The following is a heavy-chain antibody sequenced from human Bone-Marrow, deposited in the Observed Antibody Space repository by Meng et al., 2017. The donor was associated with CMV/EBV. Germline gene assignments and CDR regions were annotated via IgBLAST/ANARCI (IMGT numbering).Heavy chain of an antibody. Sequence: ASVKVSCKASGYTFTSYDINWVRQATGQGLEWMGWMNPNSGNTGYAQKFQGRVTMTRDTSTSTVYMELSSLRSEDTAVYYCARDVYSYGSSVITMVRGVTIYYYYGMDVWGQGTTVTVSS. CDR1: GYTFTSYD. CDR3: ARDVYSYGSSVITMVRGVTIYYYYGMDV. D-gene: IGHD3-10*01. CDR2: MNPNSGNT. V-gene: IGHV1-8*01. J-gene: IGHJ6*02.